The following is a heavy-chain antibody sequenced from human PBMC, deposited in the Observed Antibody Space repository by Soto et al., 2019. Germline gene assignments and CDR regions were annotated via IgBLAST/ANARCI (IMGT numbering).Heavy chain of an antibody. D-gene: IGHD1-26*01. CDR1: GGSISSYY. Sequence: QVQLQESGPGLVKPSETLSLTCTVSGGSISSYYWSWIRQPPGKGLEWIGYIYYSGSTNYNPSLKSRVTISVDTSKNQFSLTLSSVTAADTAVYYCARLGGKTHSGAFDIWGQGTMVTVSS. CDR2: IYYSGST. J-gene: IGHJ3*02. V-gene: IGHV4-59*08. CDR3: ARLGGKTHSGAFDI.